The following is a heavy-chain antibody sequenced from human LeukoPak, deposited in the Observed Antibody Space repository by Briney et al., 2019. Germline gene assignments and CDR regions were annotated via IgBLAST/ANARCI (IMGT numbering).Heavy chain of an antibody. Sequence: ASVKVSCKASGGTFSSYAISWVRQAPGQGLEWMGWISAYNGNTNYAQKLQGRVTMTTDTSTSTAYMELRSLRSDDTGVYYCARGPVSRLGGYSRVGNWFDPWGQGTLVTVSS. D-gene: IGHD3-22*01. CDR2: ISAYNGNT. J-gene: IGHJ5*02. CDR1: GGTFSSYA. V-gene: IGHV1-18*01. CDR3: ARGPVSRLGGYSRVGNWFDP.